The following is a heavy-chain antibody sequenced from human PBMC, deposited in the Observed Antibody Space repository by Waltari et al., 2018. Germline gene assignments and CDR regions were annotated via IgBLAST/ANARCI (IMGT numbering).Heavy chain of an antibody. V-gene: IGHV1-69*01. D-gene: IGHD3-3*01. CDR3: ARSTYYDFWSGYPFDY. J-gene: IGHJ4*02. CDR1: GGTFSSYA. CDR2: SIPIFGTA. Sequence: QVQLVQSGAEVKKPGSSVKVSCKASGGTFSSYAISWVRQAPGQGLEWMGGSIPIFGTANYAQKFQGRVTITADESTSTAYMELSSLRSEDTAVYYCARSTYYDFWSGYPFDYWGQGTLVTVSS.